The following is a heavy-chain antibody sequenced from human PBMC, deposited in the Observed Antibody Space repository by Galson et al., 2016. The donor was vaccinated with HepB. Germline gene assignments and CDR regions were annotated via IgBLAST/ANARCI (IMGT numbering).Heavy chain of an antibody. Sequence: SLRLSCAASGFSFSHAWMHWVRQAPGKGLEWVGRIKSKTDGGTTDYAAPVKGRFAISRENSKDTLYLQMNRLKTEDTGVYYCTVAASYDFWSGYYMLDPWGQGTLVTVSS. J-gene: IGHJ5*02. CDR1: GFSFSHAW. D-gene: IGHD3-3*01. CDR3: TVAASYDFWSGYYMLDP. CDR2: IKSKTDGGTT. V-gene: IGHV3-15*07.